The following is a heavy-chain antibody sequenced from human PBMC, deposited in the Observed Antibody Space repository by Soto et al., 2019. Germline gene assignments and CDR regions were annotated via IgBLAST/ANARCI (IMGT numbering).Heavy chain of an antibody. V-gene: IGHV1-8*01. J-gene: IGHJ5*01. CDR3: AMYYRGGFWRGLLQSGPESNGFDP. D-gene: IGHD2-8*01. Sequence: QVQLVQSGAEVKKPGASVKVSCKASGYTFTSYDINWVRQATGQGLEWMGWMNPNSGNTGYAQKFQGRVTMTRNTITRTASMKITNLGSEDTGVEYSAMYYRGGFWRGLLQSGPESNGFDPWGQGTLVTVSS. CDR1: GYTFTSYD. CDR2: MNPNSGNT.